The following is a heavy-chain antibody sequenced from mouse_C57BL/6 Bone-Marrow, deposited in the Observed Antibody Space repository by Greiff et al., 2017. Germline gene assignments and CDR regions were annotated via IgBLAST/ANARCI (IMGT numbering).Heavy chain of an antibody. D-gene: IGHD2-1*01. J-gene: IGHJ2*01. V-gene: IGHV1-64*01. CDR2: IHPNSGST. CDR3: ARERSYGNYDFDY. CDR1: GYTFTSYW. Sequence: QVQLQPPGAELVKPGASVKLSCKASGYTFTSYWMHWVKQRPGQGLEWIGMIHPNSGSTPYNETFQSKATLTVDKSSSTAYMQLSILTSEGSAVYYGARERSYGNYDFDYWGQGTTLTVSS.